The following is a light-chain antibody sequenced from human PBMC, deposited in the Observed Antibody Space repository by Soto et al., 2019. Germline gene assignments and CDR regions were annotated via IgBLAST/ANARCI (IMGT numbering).Light chain of an antibody. Sequence: EIVMTQSPATLSVSPGGRATLSCRASQSISDTLAWYQQKPGQAPRLLIHGASTRATGFPARFSGSGSGTDFTLTINSLEPEDFAVYYCQQYGSYTFGGGTKVDIK. J-gene: IGKJ4*01. CDR3: QQYGSYT. CDR2: GAS. CDR1: QSISDT. V-gene: IGKV3-15*01.